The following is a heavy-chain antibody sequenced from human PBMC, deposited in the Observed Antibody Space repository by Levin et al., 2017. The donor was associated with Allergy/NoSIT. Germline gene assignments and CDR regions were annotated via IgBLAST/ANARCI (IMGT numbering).Heavy chain of an antibody. J-gene: IGHJ4*02. CDR2: IYPRDSDT. D-gene: IGHD3-9*01. V-gene: IGHV5-51*01. CDR3: ARLFYDIMTGYMYFFDY. CDR1: GYNFPTYW. Sequence: GESLKISCKASGYNFPTYWIGWVRQTPGKGLEWMGVIYPRDSDTRYTPSFQGRVTLSADQSMTTAYLQWSSRRASDTAMYFCARLFYDIMTGYMYFFDYWGQGTLVTVSS.